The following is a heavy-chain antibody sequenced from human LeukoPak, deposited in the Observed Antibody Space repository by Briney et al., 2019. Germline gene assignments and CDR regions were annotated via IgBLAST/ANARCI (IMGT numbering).Heavy chain of an antibody. J-gene: IGHJ5*02. Sequence: PGGSLRLSCAASGFTFSNAWMSWVRQAPGKGLEWVGRIKSKTDGGTTDYAAPVKGRLTISRDDSKNTLYLQMNSLKTEDTAVYYCTTDPTQYCSSTSCYRNWFDPWGQGTLVTVSS. D-gene: IGHD2-2*01. CDR2: IKSKTDGGTT. CDR3: TTDPTQYCSSTSCYRNWFDP. V-gene: IGHV3-15*01. CDR1: GFTFSNAW.